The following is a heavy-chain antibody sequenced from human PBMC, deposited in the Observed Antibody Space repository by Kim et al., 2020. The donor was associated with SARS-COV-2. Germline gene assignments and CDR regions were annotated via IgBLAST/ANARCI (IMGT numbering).Heavy chain of an antibody. CDR2: MNPNSGNT. CDR1: GYTFTSYD. Sequence: ASVKVSCKASGYTFTSYDINWVRQATGQGLEWMGWMNPNSGNTGYAQKFQGRVTMTRNTSISTAYMELSSLRSEDTAVYYCARGGRYCSSTSCYWIGWFDPWGQGTLVTVSS. J-gene: IGHJ5*02. CDR3: ARGGRYCSSTSCYWIGWFDP. V-gene: IGHV1-8*01. D-gene: IGHD2-2*01.